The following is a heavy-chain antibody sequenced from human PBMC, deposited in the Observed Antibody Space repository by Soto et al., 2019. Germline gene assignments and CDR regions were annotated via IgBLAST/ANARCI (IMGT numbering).Heavy chain of an antibody. CDR1: GFTFSSEH. V-gene: IGHV3-48*04. CDR3: ARDFLSF. CDR2: IRSSSTPR. Sequence: GGSLRLSCAASGFTFSSEHMNWVRQVPGKGLEWLSYIRSSSTPRSYADSVKCRFTISRENAKNSVFLQMDSLRAEDTAVYYCARDFLSFWGQGTLVTVSS. J-gene: IGHJ4*02.